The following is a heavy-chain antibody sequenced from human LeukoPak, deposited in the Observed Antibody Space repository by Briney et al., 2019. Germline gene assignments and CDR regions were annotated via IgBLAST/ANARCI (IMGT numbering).Heavy chain of an antibody. Sequence: SQTLSLTCTVSGGSISSGGYYWSWIRQHPGKGLEWIGYIYYSGSTYYNPSLKSRVTISVDTSKNQFSLKLSPVTAADTAVYYCARGTIVLGPVDYWGQGTLVTVSS. CDR1: GGSISSGGYY. J-gene: IGHJ4*02. V-gene: IGHV4-31*03. CDR3: ARGTIVLGPVDY. CDR2: IYYSGST. D-gene: IGHD2-2*01.